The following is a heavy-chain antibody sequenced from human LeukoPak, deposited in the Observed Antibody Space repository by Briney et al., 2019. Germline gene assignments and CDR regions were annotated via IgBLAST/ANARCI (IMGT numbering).Heavy chain of an antibody. CDR3: ATTRVTTTRLDY. J-gene: IGHJ4*02. CDR2: INPNSGVT. V-gene: IGHV1-2*02. Sequence: ASVKVSCTASGYTFTGYYMHWVRQAPGQGLEWMGWINPNSGVTNYAQKFQGRVTMTKDTSISTAYMELTSLRSDDTAVYYCATTRVTTTRLDYWGQGTLVTVSS. D-gene: IGHD5-12*01. CDR1: GYTFTGYY.